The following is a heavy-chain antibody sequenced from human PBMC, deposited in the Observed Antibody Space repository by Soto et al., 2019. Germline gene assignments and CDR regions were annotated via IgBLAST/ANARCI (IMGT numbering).Heavy chain of an antibody. V-gene: IGHV4-59*01. CDR3: ARGDQELDY. Sequence: SETLSLTCTVSGDSINTYTWTWIRQPPGKGLEWIGYIFSSGSTNYNPSLQSRLTMSVDTSKYLFSLKLNSVTAADTAVYYCARGDQELDYWGQGTLVTVSS. CDR2: IFSSGST. CDR1: GDSINTYT. J-gene: IGHJ4*02. D-gene: IGHD1-26*01.